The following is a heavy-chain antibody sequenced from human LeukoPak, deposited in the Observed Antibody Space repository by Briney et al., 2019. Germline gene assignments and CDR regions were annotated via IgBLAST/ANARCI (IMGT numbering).Heavy chain of an antibody. CDR3: AKGGSGYFADL. J-gene: IGHJ5*02. CDR2: ISNDGGGT. CDR1: GITLSNYG. V-gene: IGHV3-23*01. Sequence: QAGGSLRLSCVVSGITLSNYGMSWVRQAPGKGLQWVSAISNDGGGTTYADFVKGRFTISRDNSKNTLFLQMNSLRAEDTALYYCAKGGSGYFADLWGQGTLVTVSS. D-gene: IGHD3-22*01.